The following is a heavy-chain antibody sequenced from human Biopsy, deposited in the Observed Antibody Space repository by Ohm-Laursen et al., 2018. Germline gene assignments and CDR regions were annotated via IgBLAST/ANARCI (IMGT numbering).Heavy chain of an antibody. V-gene: IGHV4-4*07. Sequence: SQTLSLTCSVSGGSTNDYFWSWIRQPAGETLEWIGRIYSSGGSSYNPSLKSRISMSMDTSNNQFSLTLTSVTAADTAVYYCARTPGKAVDGRFLDLWGRGTLVTVSS. CDR1: GGSTNDYF. D-gene: IGHD6-19*01. CDR3: ARTPGKAVDGRFLDL. J-gene: IGHJ2*01. CDR2: IYSSGGS.